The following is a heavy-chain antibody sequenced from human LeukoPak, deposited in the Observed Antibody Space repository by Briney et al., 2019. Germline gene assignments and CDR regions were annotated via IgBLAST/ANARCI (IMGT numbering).Heavy chain of an antibody. J-gene: IGHJ4*02. Sequence: SVKVSCKASGGTFSSYAISWVRQAPGQGLEWMGGIIPIFGTANYAQKFQGRVTITTDESTSTACMELSSLRSEDTAVYYCARDSPYCSSTSCYNFDYWGQGTLVTVSS. CDR1: GGTFSSYA. CDR3: ARDSPYCSSTSCYNFDY. V-gene: IGHV1-69*05. CDR2: IIPIFGTA. D-gene: IGHD2-2*02.